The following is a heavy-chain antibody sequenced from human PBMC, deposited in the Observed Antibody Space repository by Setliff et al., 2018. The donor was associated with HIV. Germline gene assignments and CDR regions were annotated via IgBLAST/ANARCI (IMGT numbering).Heavy chain of an antibody. CDR2: IYTSGST. Sequence: SETLSLTCTVSGGSISSYYWSWIRQPAGKGLEWIGRIYTSGSTNYNPPLQSRVTISVDTSKNQFSLKLSSVTAADTAVYYCARHSGVASPNWFDPWGQGTLVTVSS. CDR1: GGSISSYY. CDR3: ARHSGVASPNWFDP. J-gene: IGHJ5*02. D-gene: IGHD3-10*01. V-gene: IGHV4-4*07.